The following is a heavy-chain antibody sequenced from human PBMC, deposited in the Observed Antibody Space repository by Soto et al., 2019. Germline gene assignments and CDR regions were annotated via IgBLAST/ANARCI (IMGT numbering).Heavy chain of an antibody. CDR3: ARPSGSYLYYFDY. V-gene: IGHV4-39*01. Sequence: SETLSLTCTVSGGSISSSYYYWGWIRQPPGRGLEWIGSIYYSGGTYYSPSLKSRVTMSVDTSKNQFSLKLSSVTAADTAVYYCARPSGSYLYYFDYWGQGTLVTVSS. CDR2: IYYSGGT. J-gene: IGHJ4*02. D-gene: IGHD1-26*01. CDR1: GGSISSSYYY.